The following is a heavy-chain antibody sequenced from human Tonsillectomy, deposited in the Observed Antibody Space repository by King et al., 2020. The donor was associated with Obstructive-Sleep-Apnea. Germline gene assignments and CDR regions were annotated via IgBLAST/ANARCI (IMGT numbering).Heavy chain of an antibody. CDR1: GGTFSSYA. CDR3: ARFGWGGETPAVSAEYFQH. Sequence: QLVQSGAEVKKPGSSVKVSCKASGGTFSSYAINWVRQAPGQGLEWMGRIIPIFGIVNYAQKFQGRVTITADKSTSTTYMELSSLRSEDTAVYYCARFGWGGETPAVSAEYFQHWGQGTLVTVSS. V-gene: IGHV1-69*04. J-gene: IGHJ1*01. D-gene: IGHD3-16*01. CDR2: IIPIFGIV.